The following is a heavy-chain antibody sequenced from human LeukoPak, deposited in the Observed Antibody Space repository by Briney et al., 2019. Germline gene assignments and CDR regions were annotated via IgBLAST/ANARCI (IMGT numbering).Heavy chain of an antibody. V-gene: IGHV3-11*01. J-gene: IGHJ4*02. Sequence: GGSLRLSCAASGFTFSDSYMSWVRQVPGKGLEWISYISSSGGTIYYADSVKGRFTISRDNAKNSLYLQMNSLRAEDTAVYYCAKEGGDWGEGYFDYWGQGTLVTVSS. CDR1: GFTFSDSY. D-gene: IGHD7-27*01. CDR3: AKEGGDWGEGYFDY. CDR2: ISSSGGTI.